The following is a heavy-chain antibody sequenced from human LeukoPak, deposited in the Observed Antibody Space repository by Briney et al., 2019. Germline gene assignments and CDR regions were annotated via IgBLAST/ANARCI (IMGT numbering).Heavy chain of an antibody. CDR1: GFTFSSYA. J-gene: IGHJ4*02. CDR2: ISGSGGST. Sequence: PGGSLRLSCAASGFTFSSYAMSWVRQAPGKGLEWVSAISGSGGSTYYADSVKGRFTISRDNSKNTLYLQMNSLRAEDTAVYYCAKRERFGELLDGFDYWGQGTLVTVSS. CDR3: AKRERFGELLDGFDY. V-gene: IGHV3-23*01. D-gene: IGHD3-10*01.